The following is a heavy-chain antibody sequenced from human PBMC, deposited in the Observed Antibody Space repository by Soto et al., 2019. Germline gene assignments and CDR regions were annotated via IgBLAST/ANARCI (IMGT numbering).Heavy chain of an antibody. CDR1: GFTYTSFA. J-gene: IGHJ6*02. CDR2: ISYDGSDK. D-gene: IGHD3-22*01. V-gene: IGHV3-30*09. Sequence: QPVGSLRLSCAASGFTYTSFALHWVRQAPGKGLEWVAVISYDGSDKYYADSVKGRFAISRDNSKNTLYLQMNSLRPEDTAVYYCARRADDSYYAIDVWGQGTTVTVSS. CDR3: ARRADDSYYAIDV.